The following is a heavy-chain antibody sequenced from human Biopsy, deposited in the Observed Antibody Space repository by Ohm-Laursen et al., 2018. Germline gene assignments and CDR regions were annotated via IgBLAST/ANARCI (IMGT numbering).Heavy chain of an antibody. Sequence: SSVKVSCKASGGTVSRYAISWVRQAPGQGLEWMGGIIPVFGLATYAQRLQGRVSITADTSTNTAYMELSSLRSDDTAVYFCARGLPTEYGDYFSIDYWGQGTLVIVSS. CDR1: GGTVSRYA. CDR2: IIPVFGLA. V-gene: IGHV1-69*17. J-gene: IGHJ4*02. D-gene: IGHD4-17*01. CDR3: ARGLPTEYGDYFSIDY.